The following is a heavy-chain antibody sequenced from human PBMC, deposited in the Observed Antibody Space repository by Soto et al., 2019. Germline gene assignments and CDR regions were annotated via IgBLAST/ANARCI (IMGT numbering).Heavy chain of an antibody. D-gene: IGHD2-2*01. CDR1: GQLFSGRT. CDR3: ARGSGIAVIPGELEDVHYDY. J-gene: IGHJ4*02. CDR2: ISQSGST. V-gene: IGHV4-34*01. Sequence: QVQLQQWGAGLLKPSETLSLTCAVYGQLFSGRTWSWIRQSPGKGLEWIGEISQSGSTYYNPSLKTRVTISADTSKNQFSLTLNSVTAADTGVFYCARGSGIAVIPGELEDVHYDYWGQGTLVSVSS.